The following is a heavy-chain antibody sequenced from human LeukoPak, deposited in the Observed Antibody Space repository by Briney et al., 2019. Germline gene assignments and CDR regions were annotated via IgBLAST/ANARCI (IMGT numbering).Heavy chain of an antibody. CDR2: IYYSGNT. V-gene: IGHV4-59*01. CDR3: ARSTGSTMFIDY. Sequence: PSETLSLTCTVSGGSISPYYWSWIRQPPGKGLEWLAYIYYSGNTDYNPSLKSRVAISVDTSKNQFSLKLSSVTAADTAVYYCARSTGSTMFIDYWGQGTLVTVSS. D-gene: IGHD3-10*02. J-gene: IGHJ4*02. CDR1: GGSISPYY.